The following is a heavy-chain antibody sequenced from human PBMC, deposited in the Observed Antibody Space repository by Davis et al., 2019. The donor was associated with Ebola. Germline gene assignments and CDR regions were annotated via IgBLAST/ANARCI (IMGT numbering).Heavy chain of an antibody. D-gene: IGHD1-1*01. V-gene: IGHV3-23*01. CDR1: GFTFSNYA. J-gene: IGHJ4*02. CDR2: ISRSGDTT. Sequence: PGGSLRLSCAASGFTFSNYAMNWVRQAPGKGLEWVSGISRSGDTTYYTDSVKGRFTISRDNSKNTLYLQMSSLRAEDTAVYYCAKDLWGNWPPEFDYWGQGTLITVSS. CDR3: AKDLWGNWPPEFDY.